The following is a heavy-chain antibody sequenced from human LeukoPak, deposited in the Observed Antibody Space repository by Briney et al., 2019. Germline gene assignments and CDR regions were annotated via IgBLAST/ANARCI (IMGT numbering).Heavy chain of an antibody. CDR2: INHSGST. Sequence: SETLSLTCAVYGGSFSDSDWSWIRQPPGKGLEWVGEINHSGSTNYNPSLKSRVTISVDTSKNQFSLKLSSVTAADTAVYYCARGSGSYYYWGQGTLVTVSS. V-gene: IGHV4-34*01. D-gene: IGHD1-26*01. J-gene: IGHJ4*02. CDR3: ARGSGSYYY. CDR1: GGSFSDSD.